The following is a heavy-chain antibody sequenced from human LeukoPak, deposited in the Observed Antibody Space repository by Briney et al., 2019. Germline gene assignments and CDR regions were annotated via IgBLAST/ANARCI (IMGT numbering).Heavy chain of an antibody. V-gene: IGHV3-48*03. Sequence: PGGSLRLSCAASGFTFSSYEMNWVRQAPGKGLEWVSYISSSGSTIYYADSVKGRFTISRDNAKNSLYLQMNRLRAEDTAVYYCARVFWGGELLYSRGSFFDYWGQGTLVTVSS. CDR1: GFTFSSYE. CDR3: ARVFWGGELLYSRGSFFDY. D-gene: IGHD3-10*01. J-gene: IGHJ4*02. CDR2: ISSSGSTI.